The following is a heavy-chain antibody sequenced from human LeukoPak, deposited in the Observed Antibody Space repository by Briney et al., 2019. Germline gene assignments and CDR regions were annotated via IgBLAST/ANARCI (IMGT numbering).Heavy chain of an antibody. Sequence: SETLSLTCTVSGGSITSSSFYWGWVRQAPGKGPEWIGSMYYSGSTYYNPSLKGRITMSVDTSKNQFSLKLSSVTAADTAVYYCPRQGYISGQGFRNNWFDPWGQGSLVTVSS. J-gene: IGHJ5*02. CDR2: MYYSGST. D-gene: IGHD6-19*01. CDR1: GGSITSSSFY. CDR3: PRQGYISGQGFRNNWFDP. V-gene: IGHV4-39*01.